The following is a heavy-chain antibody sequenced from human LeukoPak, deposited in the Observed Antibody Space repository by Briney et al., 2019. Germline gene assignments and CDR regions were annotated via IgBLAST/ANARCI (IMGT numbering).Heavy chain of an antibody. J-gene: IGHJ4*02. D-gene: IGHD3-22*01. CDR2: ISGSGDST. CDR1: GFIFTSYA. V-gene: IGHV3-23*01. CDR3: AKYSHDSSGSYDY. Sequence: GGSLRLSCAASGFIFTSYAMTWVRQAPGKGLEWVSGISGSGDSTYYADSVKGRFTISRDNSKNTLYLQMNSLRAEDTAVYYCAKYSHDSSGSYDYWGQGTLVTVSS.